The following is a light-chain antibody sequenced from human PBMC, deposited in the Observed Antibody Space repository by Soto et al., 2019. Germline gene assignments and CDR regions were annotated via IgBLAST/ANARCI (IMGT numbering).Light chain of an antibody. Sequence: EIVMTQSPATLSVSPGETATLSCRASQSVSSNLAWSQQKPGQAPSLLIYGASTRATIIPARFSGSGSGTDFPLTISTLQAEAFPVYYCQHYNNWPAITFGQGTRLDIK. CDR1: QSVSSN. V-gene: IGKV3-15*01. CDR3: QHYNNWPAIT. J-gene: IGKJ5*01. CDR2: GAS.